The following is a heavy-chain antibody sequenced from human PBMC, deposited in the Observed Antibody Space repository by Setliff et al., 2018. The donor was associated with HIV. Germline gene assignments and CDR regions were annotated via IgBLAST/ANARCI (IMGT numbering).Heavy chain of an antibody. CDR3: ARGRCSDAACFFDY. CDR2: IISILDIT. J-gene: IGHJ4*02. Sequence: GASVKVSCKASGGTSSTHAINWVRQAPGQGLEWMGQIISILDITSYTQKLQGRVSITADKSTSTFYMELSDLTSADTAVYFCARGRCSDAACFFDYWGQGTLVTVSS. CDR1: GGTSSTHA. V-gene: IGHV1-69*10. D-gene: IGHD3-16*01.